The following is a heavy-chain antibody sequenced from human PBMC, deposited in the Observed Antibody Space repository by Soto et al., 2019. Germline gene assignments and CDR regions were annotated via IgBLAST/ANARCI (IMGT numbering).Heavy chain of an antibody. CDR2: INHGGSA. CDR1: GGSFSGYY. V-gene: IGHV4-34*01. Sequence: VQLQQWGAGLLKTSETLSLTCAVYGGSFSGYYWSWIRQTPGKRLEWVGDINHGGSANYNPSLKSRVTFSLDLSKNQFSLKLNSVIAADTAVYYCARYSRTWSKYLQHWGRGSLVIVSS. J-gene: IGHJ1*01. CDR3: ARYSRTWSKYLQH. D-gene: IGHD6-13*01.